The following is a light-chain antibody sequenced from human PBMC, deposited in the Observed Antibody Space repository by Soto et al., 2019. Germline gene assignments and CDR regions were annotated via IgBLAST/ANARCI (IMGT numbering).Light chain of an antibody. Sequence: QSALTPPPSASGSPGQSVTISCTGTTSDIGAYNYVSWYQQRPGKAPKLIIYEVTRRPSGVPDRIFGSKSCTTASLTVSGLQAEDEADYYCSSFAGTNSFVFGTGTKLTVL. J-gene: IGLJ1*01. CDR2: EVT. CDR1: TSDIGAYNY. CDR3: SSFAGTNSFV. V-gene: IGLV2-8*01.